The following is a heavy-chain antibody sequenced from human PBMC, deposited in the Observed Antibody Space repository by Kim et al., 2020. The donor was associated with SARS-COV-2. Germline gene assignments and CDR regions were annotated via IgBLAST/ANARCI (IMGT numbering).Heavy chain of an antibody. CDR3: AKDGPYSSGYYADNFEF. V-gene: IGHV3-23*01. D-gene: IGHD3-22*01. CDR2: ISGSGDST. Sequence: GGSLRLSCAASGFTFSSYAMSWVRQAPGKGLQWVSAISGSGDSTYYADSVKGRFTISRDNSKNTLYLQVNSLSAEDTAVYYCAKDGPYSSGYYADNFEFWGQGTLVSVSS. CDR1: GFTFSSYA. J-gene: IGHJ4*02.